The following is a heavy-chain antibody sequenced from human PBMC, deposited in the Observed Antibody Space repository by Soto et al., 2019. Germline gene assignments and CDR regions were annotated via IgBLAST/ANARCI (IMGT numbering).Heavy chain of an antibody. D-gene: IGHD5-12*01. J-gene: IGHJ4*02. V-gene: IGHV3-48*02. CDR1: GFTFRTYD. CDR2: ISTSSRTI. CDR3: ARDGSGYDLTFDY. Sequence: GGSLRLSCAASGFTFRTYDMNWVRQAPGKGLEWVSYISTSSRTISYADSVRGRFTISRDNAKNSLYLQMNSLRDEDTAVYYCARDGSGYDLTFDYWGQGTLVTVSS.